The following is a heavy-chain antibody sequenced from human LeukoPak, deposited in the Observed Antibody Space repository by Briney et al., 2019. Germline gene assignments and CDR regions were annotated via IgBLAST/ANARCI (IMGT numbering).Heavy chain of an antibody. Sequence: GGSLRLSCAASGFNFSNYAMTWVRQAPGKGLEWVSGVTGSSSNTYYADSVKGRFTISRDSSKNMSYLEMNSLRVEDTAIYYCAKDRSSSTSCSNYWGRGTLVTVSS. CDR3: AKDRSSSTSCSNY. D-gene: IGHD2-2*01. J-gene: IGHJ4*02. CDR1: GFNFSNYA. CDR2: VTGSSSNT. V-gene: IGHV3-23*01.